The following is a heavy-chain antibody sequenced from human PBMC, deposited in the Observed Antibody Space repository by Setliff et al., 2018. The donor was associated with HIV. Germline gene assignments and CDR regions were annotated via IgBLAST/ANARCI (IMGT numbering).Heavy chain of an antibody. J-gene: IGHJ3*02. V-gene: IGHV3-30*02. CDR2: IRYDGSQK. Sequence: GGSLRLSCAASVFTFNNYGMNWVRQAPGKGLEWVAFIRYDGSQKYYVDSVKGRFTISRDNSKNTLYLQMNSLRVEDTAVYYCAKMHTAMDPDTFDIWGQGTMVTVSS. CDR1: VFTFNNYG. CDR3: AKMHTAMDPDTFDI. D-gene: IGHD5-18*01.